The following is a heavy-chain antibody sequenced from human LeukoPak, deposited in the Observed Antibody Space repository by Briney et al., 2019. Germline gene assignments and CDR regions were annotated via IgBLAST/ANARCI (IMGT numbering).Heavy chain of an antibody. J-gene: IGHJ5*02. V-gene: IGHV3-53*01. CDR2: IYCGGST. CDR3: ARGVTIFGVAVRFDP. D-gene: IGHD3-3*01. CDR1: GSTVSSNY. Sequence: GGSLRLSCVVSGSTVSSNYMSWVRQAPGKGLEWVSVIYCGGSTYYADSVKGRLTISRDTSKNTLYLQMNSLRAEDTAVYYCARGVTIFGVAVRFDPWGEGTLVTVSS.